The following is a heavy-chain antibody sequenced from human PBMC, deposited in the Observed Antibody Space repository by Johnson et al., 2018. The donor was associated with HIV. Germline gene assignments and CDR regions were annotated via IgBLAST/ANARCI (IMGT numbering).Heavy chain of an antibody. Sequence: QVQLVESGGGVVQPGRSLRLSCVASGFTFSSYTMHWVRQAPGKGLEWVAVLSYDGSNKYYADSVKGRFTISRDNAKNSLYLQMNSLRAEDTAVYYCARSYSSSSHDAFDIWGQGTMVTVSS. D-gene: IGHD6-6*01. CDR1: GFTFSSYT. CDR3: ARSYSSSSHDAFDI. J-gene: IGHJ3*02. V-gene: IGHV3-30-3*01. CDR2: LSYDGSNK.